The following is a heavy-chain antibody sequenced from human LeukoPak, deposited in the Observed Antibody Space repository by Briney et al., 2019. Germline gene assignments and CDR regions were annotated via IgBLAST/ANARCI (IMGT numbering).Heavy chain of an antibody. J-gene: IGHJ4*02. CDR3: ARGPGYYGSGTRAFDY. D-gene: IGHD3-10*01. V-gene: IGHV4-59*01. CDR1: GGSIATYY. Sequence: PETLSLTCTDSGGSIATYYWSWIRQPPGKGLEWIGYVLYSGSINSNPSSKSRVTMSGDTFKNHCSLKLSSVTAADTAVYYCARGPGYYGSGTRAFDYWGQGTLVTVSS. CDR2: VLYSGSI.